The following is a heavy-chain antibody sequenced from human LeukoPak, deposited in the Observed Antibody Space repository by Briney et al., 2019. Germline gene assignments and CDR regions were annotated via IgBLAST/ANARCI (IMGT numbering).Heavy chain of an antibody. Sequence: PGGSLRLSCAVSGFTFSRYGMHWVRHAPGKGLEWVAFIPYEGSHKYYTDSVKDRFTISRDNSKNTLYLQINSMIDDDTAVYYCAKEIVVVPAAPGYWGQGTLVTVSS. CDR3: AKEIVVVPAAPGY. V-gene: IGHV3-30*02. D-gene: IGHD2-2*01. CDR1: GFTFSRYG. J-gene: IGHJ4*02. CDR2: IPYEGSHK.